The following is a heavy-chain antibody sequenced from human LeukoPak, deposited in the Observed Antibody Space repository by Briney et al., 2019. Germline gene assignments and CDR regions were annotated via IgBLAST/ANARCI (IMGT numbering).Heavy chain of an antibody. CDR2: ISSSSSYI. CDR3: ARDYVVPAAIGNLNWFDP. D-gene: IGHD2-2*02. CDR1: GFTFRSYS. V-gene: IGHV3-21*01. Sequence: PGGSLRLSCAASGFTFRSYSMNWVRQAPGEGLEWVSSISSSSSYIYYADSVKGRFTISRDNAKNSLYLQMNSLRAEDTAVYYCARDYVVPAAIGNLNWFDPWGQGTLVTVSS. J-gene: IGHJ5*02.